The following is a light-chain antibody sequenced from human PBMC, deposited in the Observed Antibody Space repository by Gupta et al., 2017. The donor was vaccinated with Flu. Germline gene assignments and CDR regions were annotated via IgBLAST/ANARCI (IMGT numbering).Light chain of an antibody. CDR1: SSNIGPNS. CDR2: ENH. Sequence: QSVLTQPPSVSAAPGQKVTISCSGSSSNIGPNSVSWYQQLPGSATKLLIYENHKRPSGIPDRISGSKSGTTATLDITGPQTGDEASYYCGTWDDSLSAVVFGGGTKLTVL. J-gene: IGLJ2*01. V-gene: IGLV1-51*01. CDR3: GTWDDSLSAVV.